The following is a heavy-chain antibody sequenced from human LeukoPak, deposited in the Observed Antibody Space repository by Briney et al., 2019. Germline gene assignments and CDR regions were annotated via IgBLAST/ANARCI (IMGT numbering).Heavy chain of an antibody. Sequence: GASVKVSCKVSGYTLTELSMHWVRQAPGKGLEWMGGFDPEDGETIYAQKFQGRVTMTKDTSTDTAYMELSSLRSEDAAVYYCATETELELRYWGQGTLVTVSS. CDR1: GYTLTELS. D-gene: IGHD1-7*01. CDR3: ATETELELRY. V-gene: IGHV1-24*01. J-gene: IGHJ4*02. CDR2: FDPEDGET.